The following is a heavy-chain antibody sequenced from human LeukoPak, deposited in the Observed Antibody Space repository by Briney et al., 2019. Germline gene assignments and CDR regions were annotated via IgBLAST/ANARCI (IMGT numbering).Heavy chain of an antibody. V-gene: IGHV4-38-2*01. CDR1: GYSISSGSY. CDR3: AKVGAYGDYARHDY. J-gene: IGHJ4*02. CDR2: MFHSGDT. Sequence: PSETLSLTCAVPGYSISSGSYWGWIRQPPGKGLEWIGNMFHSGDTYHNPSLKSRVTISADTSKNQFSLKLTSVTAADTAVYYCAKVGAYGDYARHDYWGQGTLVTVSS. D-gene: IGHD4-17*01.